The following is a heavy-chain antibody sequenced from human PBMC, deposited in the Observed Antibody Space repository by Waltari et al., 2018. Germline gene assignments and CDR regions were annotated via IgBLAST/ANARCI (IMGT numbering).Heavy chain of an antibody. D-gene: IGHD1-1*01. CDR2: INHSGST. J-gene: IGHJ4*02. CDR1: GGSFSGYY. Sequence: QVQLQQWGAGLLKPSETLSLTCAVYGGSFSGYYLSWIRQPPGKGLEWIGEINHSGSTNYNPSLKSRVTISVDTSKNQFSLKLSSVTAADTAVYYCARLRTKRGNYWGQGTLVTVSS. V-gene: IGHV4-34*01. CDR3: ARLRTKRGNY.